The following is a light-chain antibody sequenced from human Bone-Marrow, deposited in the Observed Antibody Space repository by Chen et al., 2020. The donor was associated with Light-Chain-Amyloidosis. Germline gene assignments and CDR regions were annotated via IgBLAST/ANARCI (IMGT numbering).Light chain of an antibody. Sequence: QSALTQPASVSGSPGQSITISCTGTSSDVGGDNHVSWYQQHPDKAPKLMIYEVTNRASWVPDSFSGSKSENTASLTIAGLQTEDEADCFCSYYTDTNTLVFGSGTKVTVL. J-gene: IGLJ1*01. CDR1: SSDVGGDNH. CDR3: SYYTDTNTLV. CDR2: EVT. V-gene: IGLV2-14*01.